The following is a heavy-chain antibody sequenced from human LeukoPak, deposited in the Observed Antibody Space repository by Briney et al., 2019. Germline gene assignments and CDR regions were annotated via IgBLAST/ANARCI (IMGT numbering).Heavy chain of an antibody. V-gene: IGHV3-30*18. D-gene: IGHD4-17*01. J-gene: IGHJ4*02. CDR3: AKGFTVTADY. CDR2: ISYDGSNK. Sequence: GGSLRLSCAASGFTFSSYGMHWVRQAPGKGLEWVAVISYDGSNKYYADSVRGRFTISRDNSKNTLYLQMNSLRAEDTAVYYCAKGFTVTADYWGQGTLVTVSS. CDR1: GFTFSSYG.